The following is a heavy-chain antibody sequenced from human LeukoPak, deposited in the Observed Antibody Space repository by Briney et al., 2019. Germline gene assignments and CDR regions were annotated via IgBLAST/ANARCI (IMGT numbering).Heavy chain of an antibody. J-gene: IGHJ3*02. CDR2: IYYSGST. D-gene: IGHD1-14*01. Sequence: PSETLSLTCTLSGGSLCSDYWSWIRQPPRKGLEWIGCIYYSGSTRYKPSLKERGTISVATSKNQFSLKRSSVNAADPAVYYCAREPGESSDFHNTGLPHPIGAFDIWGQGTMVTVSS. V-gene: IGHV4-59*01. CDR1: GGSLCSDY. CDR3: AREPGESSDFHNTGLPHPIGAFDI.